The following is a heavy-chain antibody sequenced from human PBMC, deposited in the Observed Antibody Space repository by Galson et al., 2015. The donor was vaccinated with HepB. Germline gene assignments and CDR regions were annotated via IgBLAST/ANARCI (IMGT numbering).Heavy chain of an antibody. J-gene: IGHJ4*02. CDR3: AKGLYCSGGSCYWRLGYFDY. D-gene: IGHD2-15*01. CDR1: GFTFSSYA. Sequence: SLRLSCAASGFTFSSYAMSWVRQAPGKGLEWVSAISGSGGSTYYADSVKGRFTISRDNSKNTLYLQMNSLRAVDTAVYYCAKGLYCSGGSCYWRLGYFDYWGQGTLVTVSS. CDR2: ISGSGGST. V-gene: IGHV3-23*01.